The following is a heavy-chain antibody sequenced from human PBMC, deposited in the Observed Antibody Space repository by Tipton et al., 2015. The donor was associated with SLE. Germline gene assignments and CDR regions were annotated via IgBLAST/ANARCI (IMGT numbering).Heavy chain of an antibody. Sequence: SLSLSCAASGFTFSTYSMNWVRQAPGKGLEWVSSISSTSTYIYYADSVKGRFTISRDNARNSLYPHMNSLRAEDTAMYYCARDGVTSVTADYWGHGTLVTVSS. CDR2: ISSTSTYI. V-gene: IGHV3-21*03. CDR3: ARDGVTSVTADY. D-gene: IGHD4-11*01. CDR1: GFTFSTYS. J-gene: IGHJ4*01.